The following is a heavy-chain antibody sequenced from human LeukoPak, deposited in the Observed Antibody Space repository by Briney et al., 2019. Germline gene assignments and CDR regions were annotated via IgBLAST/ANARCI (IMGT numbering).Heavy chain of an antibody. V-gene: IGHV1-69*13. Sequence: SVKVSCKASGGTFSSYAISWVRQAPGQGLEWMGGIIPIFGTANYAQKFQGRVTITADESTSTAYMELSSLRSEDTAVYYWAREYRRGYCSGGSCLRGVDPWGQGTLVTVSS. J-gene: IGHJ5*02. CDR1: GGTFSSYA. CDR3: AREYRRGYCSGGSCLRGVDP. CDR2: IIPIFGTA. D-gene: IGHD2-15*01.